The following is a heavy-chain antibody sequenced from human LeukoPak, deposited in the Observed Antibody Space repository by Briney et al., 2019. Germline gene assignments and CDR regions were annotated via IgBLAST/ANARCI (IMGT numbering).Heavy chain of an antibody. V-gene: IGHV3-30*02. CDR2: IRYDGSNK. CDR1: GFTFSSYG. D-gene: IGHD2-15*01. J-gene: IGHJ4*02. CDR3: AKDRRARCLGYCKSAPDY. Sequence: QAGGSLRLSCAASGFTFSSYGMHWVRQAPGKGLEWVAFIRYDGSNKYYADSVKGRFTISRDNSKNTLYLQMNSLRAEDTAVYYCAKDRRARCLGYCKSAPDYWGQGTLITVSS.